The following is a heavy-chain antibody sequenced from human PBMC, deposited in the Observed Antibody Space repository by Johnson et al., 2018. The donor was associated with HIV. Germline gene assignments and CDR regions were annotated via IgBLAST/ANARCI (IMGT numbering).Heavy chain of an antibody. CDR1: GFTFSNYV. D-gene: IGHD3-3*01. CDR3: ARDLTYYNFWSGYWGDAFDI. CDR2: ITGSGGST. V-gene: IGHV3-23*01. Sequence: VQLLESGGGLVQSGGSLRLSCAASGFTFSNYVMSWVRQAPGKGLEWVSSITGSGGSTYYADSVKGRFTISIDNSKNTLYLQMNSLSTEDTAVYYCARDLTYYNFWSGYWGDAFDIWGQGTLVTVSS. J-gene: IGHJ3*02.